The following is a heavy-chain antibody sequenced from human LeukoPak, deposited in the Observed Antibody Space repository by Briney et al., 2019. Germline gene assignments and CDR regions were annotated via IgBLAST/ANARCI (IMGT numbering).Heavy chain of an antibody. Sequence: SETLSLTCTVSGGSISTSNYYWSWIRQPPGKGLEWIGEINHSGSTNYNPSLKSRVTISVDTSKNQFSLKLSSVTAADTAVYYCASTYSSSWYGAFDIWGQGTMVTVSS. CDR3: ASTYSSSWYGAFDI. CDR2: INHSGST. D-gene: IGHD6-13*01. V-gene: IGHV4-39*07. CDR1: GGSISTSNYY. J-gene: IGHJ3*02.